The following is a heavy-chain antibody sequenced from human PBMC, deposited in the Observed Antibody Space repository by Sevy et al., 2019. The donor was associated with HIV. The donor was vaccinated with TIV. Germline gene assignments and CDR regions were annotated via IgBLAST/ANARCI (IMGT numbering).Heavy chain of an antibody. D-gene: IGHD6-19*01. Sequence: GGSRRLSCTASGFTFSSYAMHWVRQAPGKGLEWVALISYNGKYTYYADSVKGRFSISRDDSNNTLYLQMNSLRPEDTAVYFCASPRPGYSSGWWKDAFDFWGQGTVVTVSS. CDR2: ISYNGKYT. V-gene: IGHV3-30*04. CDR3: ASPRPGYSSGWWKDAFDF. CDR1: GFTFSSYA. J-gene: IGHJ3*01.